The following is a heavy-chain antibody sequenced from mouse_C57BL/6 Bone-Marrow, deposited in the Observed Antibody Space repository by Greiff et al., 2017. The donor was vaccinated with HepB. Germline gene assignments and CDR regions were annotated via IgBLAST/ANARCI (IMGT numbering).Heavy chain of an antibody. J-gene: IGHJ1*03. V-gene: IGHV1-22*01. Sequence: EVQLQQSGPELVKPGASVKMSCKASGYTFTDYNMHWVKQSHGKSLEWIGYINPNNGGTSYNQKFKGKATLTVNKSSSTAYMELRSLTSEDSAVYYCARDGCMGLRGDPYWYFDVWGTGTTVTVSS. D-gene: IGHD2-4*01. CDR2: INPNNGGT. CDR1: GYTFTDYN. CDR3: ARDGCMGLRGDPYWYFDV.